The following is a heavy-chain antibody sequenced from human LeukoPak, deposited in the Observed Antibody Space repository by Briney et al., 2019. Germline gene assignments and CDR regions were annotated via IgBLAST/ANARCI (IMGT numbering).Heavy chain of an antibody. CDR2: INPSGGST. CDR3: ARDARMYYDFWSGSATYSDNWFDP. CDR1: GYTFTSYY. J-gene: IGHJ5*02. Sequence: ASVKVSCKASGYTFTSYYMHWVRQAPGQGLEWMGIINPSGGSTSYAQKFQGRVTVTRDTSTSTVYMELSSLRSEDTAVYYCARDARMYYDFWSGSATYSDNWFDPWGQGTLVTVSS. D-gene: IGHD3-3*01. V-gene: IGHV1-46*01.